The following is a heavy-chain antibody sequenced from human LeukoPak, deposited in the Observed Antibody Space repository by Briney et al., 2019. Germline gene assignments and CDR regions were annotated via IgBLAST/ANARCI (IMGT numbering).Heavy chain of an antibody. CDR3: ARMTTGKFDH. D-gene: IGHD3-10*01. V-gene: IGHV1-3*04. J-gene: IGHJ4*02. Sequence: ASVKVSCTTSGHIFADFPLHWMRQVPGQSFEWMGWINTASGNTEYSQKFQDRVTITRDTSANTAFMELRSLRSEDTAIYYCARMTTGKFDHWGQEALVAVSS. CDR2: INTASGNT. CDR1: GHIFADFP.